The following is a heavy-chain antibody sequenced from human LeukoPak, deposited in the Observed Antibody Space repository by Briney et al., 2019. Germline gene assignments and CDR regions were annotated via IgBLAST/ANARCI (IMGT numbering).Heavy chain of an antibody. CDR2: IIPGSGT. J-gene: IGHJ6*03. V-gene: IGHV1-69*13. CDR1: GGTFSEFD. D-gene: IGHD3-3*01. CDR3: ARPLYDFWSGYYYYYMDV. Sequence: RASVKVSCKASGGTFSEFDISWVRQAPGQGLEWMGVIIPGSGTNYVDNLQGRLTITADESTNTAYMELSRLRSDDTAVYYCARPLYDFWSGYYYYYMDVWGKGTTVTVSS.